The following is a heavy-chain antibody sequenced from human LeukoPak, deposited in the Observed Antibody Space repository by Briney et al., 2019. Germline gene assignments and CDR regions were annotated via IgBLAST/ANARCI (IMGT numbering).Heavy chain of an antibody. CDR1: GFTFSSYA. CDR3: ATRDYDFWSGYLGY. D-gene: IGHD3-3*01. CDR2: ISGSGGST. V-gene: IGHV3-23*01. Sequence: GGSLRLSCAASGFTFSSYAMSWVRQAPGKGLEWVSAISGSGGSTYYADSVKGRFTISRDNSKNTLYLQMNSLRAEDTAVYYCATRDYDFWSGYLGYWGQGTLVTVSS. J-gene: IGHJ4*02.